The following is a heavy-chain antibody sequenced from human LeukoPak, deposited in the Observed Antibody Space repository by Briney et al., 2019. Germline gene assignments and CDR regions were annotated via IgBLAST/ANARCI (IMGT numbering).Heavy chain of an antibody. D-gene: IGHD4-17*01. CDR1: GFTFSSYS. V-gene: IGHV3-21*01. CDR2: ISSISSYM. Sequence: PGGSLRLSCSPSGFTFSSYSMNWVRQAPGRGLDWVSSISSISSYMYYADSVKGRFTSSRDNAKNSLYLQMSSLRAEDTAVYYCARSGGGLRGNCDYWGQGTLVTVSS. CDR3: ARSGGGLRGNCDY. J-gene: IGHJ4*02.